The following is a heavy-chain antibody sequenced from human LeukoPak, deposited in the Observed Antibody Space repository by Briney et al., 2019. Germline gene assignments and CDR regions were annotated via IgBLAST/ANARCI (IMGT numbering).Heavy chain of an antibody. V-gene: IGHV1-18*01. CDR1: GYTFTSYG. D-gene: IGHD6-19*01. Sequence: GASVKVSCKASGYTFTSYGISWVRQAPGQGLEWMGWISAYNGNTNYAQKLQGRVTMTTDTSTSTAYMELRSLRSDDTAVYYCARGKRMGLQWLLRAGAFDIWGQGTMVTVSS. J-gene: IGHJ3*02. CDR3: ARGKRMGLQWLLRAGAFDI. CDR2: ISAYNGNT.